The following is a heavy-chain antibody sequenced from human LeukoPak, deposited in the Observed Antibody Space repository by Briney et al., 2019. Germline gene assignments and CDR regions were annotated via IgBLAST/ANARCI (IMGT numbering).Heavy chain of an antibody. CDR1: GFTFSNYW. J-gene: IGHJ4*02. CDR2: IKEDGSEK. Sequence: GGSLRLSCAASGFTFSNYWMSWIRQAPGKGLEWLGHIKEDGSEKNCVDSVKGRFTISRDNAKNSLYLQMNSLRVEDTAVYYCGRVRVGGGDPEIGSYWGQGTLVNVSP. V-gene: IGHV3-7*03. D-gene: IGHD2-21*02. CDR3: GRVRVGGGDPEIGSY.